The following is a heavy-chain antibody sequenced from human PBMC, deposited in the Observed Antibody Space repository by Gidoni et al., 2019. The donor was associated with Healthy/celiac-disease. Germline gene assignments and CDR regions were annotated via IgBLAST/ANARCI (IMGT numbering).Heavy chain of an antibody. V-gene: IGHV1-69*02. CDR1: GCTFSSYT. D-gene: IGHD6-13*01. CDR3: EVEAAAGPDYEYYYYYGMDV. J-gene: IGHJ6*02. Sequence: QVQLVQSGAEVNKPGSSLNVSCKASGCTFSSYTISWVRQAPGEGLEWMGRIIPMLGIANYAQKFESRVTITADKSTSTTYMELSSLRAEDTAVYYCEVEAAAGPDYEYYYYYGMDVWGQGTTVTVSS. CDR2: IIPMLGIA.